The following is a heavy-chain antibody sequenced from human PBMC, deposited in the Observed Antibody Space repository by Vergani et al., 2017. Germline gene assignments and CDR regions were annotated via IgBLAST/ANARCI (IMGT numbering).Heavy chain of an antibody. CDR3: ARLSYGTTPCLQGDYGC. CDR2: ISSRYPSK. J-gene: IGHJ1*01. Sequence: EVQLLQSGGGVIQPGGSVRLSCAASGFTFSACPMTWVRQAPGKGLEWVSAISSRYPSKYYADSVKGRFTISRDNSKNMLYLQMNSLRAEDTAVYYCARLSYGTTPCLQGDYGCWGQGTLVSVSS. CDR1: GFTFSACP. D-gene: IGHD4/OR15-4a*01. V-gene: IGHV3-23*01.